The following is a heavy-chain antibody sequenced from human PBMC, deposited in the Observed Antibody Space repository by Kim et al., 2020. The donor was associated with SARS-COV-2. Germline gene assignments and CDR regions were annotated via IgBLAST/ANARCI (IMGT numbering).Heavy chain of an antibody. CDR1: GFTFNNYA. V-gene: IGHV3-23*01. Sequence: GGSLRLSCAASGFTFNNYAMSWVRQAPGKGLEWVSGIRDSGGSTEYADSVKGRFSISRDNSKNTLYLHMESLRAEDTAVYYCAKVTSGSSGWFEYFQHWGQGALVTASS. D-gene: IGHD6-19*01. J-gene: IGHJ1*01. CDR2: IRDSGGST. CDR3: AKVTSGSSGWFEYFQH.